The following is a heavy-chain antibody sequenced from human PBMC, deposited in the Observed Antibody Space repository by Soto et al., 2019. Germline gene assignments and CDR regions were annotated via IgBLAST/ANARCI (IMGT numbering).Heavy chain of an antibody. D-gene: IGHD3-22*01. CDR2: INPSDGNR. CDR1: GYSFSFYG. Sequence: QIQLVQSGAEWRKPGASVKVSCKASGYSFSFYGINWVRQAPGQGLEWMGWINPSDGNRNFARKFEDRVTMTTATSTNTVFLELRSLKSDDTAIYYCARDRLRGYDSSGFYSWGQGTMVTASS. CDR3: ARDRLRGYDSSGFYS. J-gene: IGHJ4*02. V-gene: IGHV1-18*01.